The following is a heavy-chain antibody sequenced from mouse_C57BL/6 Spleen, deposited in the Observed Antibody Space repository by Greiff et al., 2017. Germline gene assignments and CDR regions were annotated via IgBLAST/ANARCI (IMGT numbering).Heavy chain of an antibody. CDR3: ASHSNYVRFDY. D-gene: IGHD2-5*01. Sequence: VQLQQSGAELVKPGASVKISCKASGYAFSSYWMNWVKQRPGKGREWIGQIYPGDGDTNYNGKVKGKATLTADQSSRTAYMQLSSLTSEDSAVYCCASHSNYVRFDYWGQGTTLTVSS. CDR2: IYPGDGDT. CDR1: GYAFSSYW. J-gene: IGHJ2*01. V-gene: IGHV1-80*01.